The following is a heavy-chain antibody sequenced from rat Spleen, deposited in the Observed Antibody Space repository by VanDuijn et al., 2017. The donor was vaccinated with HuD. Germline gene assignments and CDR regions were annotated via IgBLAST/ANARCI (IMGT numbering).Heavy chain of an antibody. V-gene: IGHV5-25*01. CDR2: IRTGGGYNT. D-gene: IGHD4-4*01. CDR3: ARRGNSVFWNFDF. CDR1: GFSFTDYN. J-gene: IGHJ1*01. Sequence: EVQLVESGGGLVQPGRSLKLSCVASGFSFTDYNMAWVRQAPTKDLQWVTSIRTGGGYNTYYRDSVKGRFSISRDDAKSTLYLQMDSLRSEDTATYYCARRGNSVFWNFDFWGPGTMVSVSS.